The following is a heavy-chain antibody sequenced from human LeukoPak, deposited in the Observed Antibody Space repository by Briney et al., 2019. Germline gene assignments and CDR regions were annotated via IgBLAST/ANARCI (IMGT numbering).Heavy chain of an antibody. J-gene: IGHJ6*03. V-gene: IGHV1-2*02. Sequence: ASVKVSCKASGYTFTGYYMHWVRQAPGQGLEWMGWINPNSGGTNYAQKFQGRVTMTRDTSISTAYMELSRLRSDDTAVYYCARGVTPYYYYYMDVWGKGTTVTVSS. CDR2: INPNSGGT. CDR1: GYTFTGYY. D-gene: IGHD2-21*02. CDR3: ARGVTPYYYYYMDV.